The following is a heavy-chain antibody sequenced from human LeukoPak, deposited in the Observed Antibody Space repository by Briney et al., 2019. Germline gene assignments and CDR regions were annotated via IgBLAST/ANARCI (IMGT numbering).Heavy chain of an antibody. CDR1: GGSISSYY. V-gene: IGHV4-59*01. Sequence: PSETLSLTCTISGGSISSYYWSWIRQPPGKGLEWIGYIYYSGSTNYNPSLKSRVTISVDTSKNQFSLKLSSVTAADTAVYYCARARYYFDYWGRGTLVTVSS. CDR2: IYYSGST. J-gene: IGHJ4*02. CDR3: ARARYYFDY.